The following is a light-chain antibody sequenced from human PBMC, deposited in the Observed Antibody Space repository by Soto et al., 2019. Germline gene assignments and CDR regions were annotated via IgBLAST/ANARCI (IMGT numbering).Light chain of an antibody. CDR3: QQFNNYPLT. Sequence: IHLTHSPSSLSASVLYRVTITFLASQGISSALAWYQQKPGKAPKLLIYDASSLESGVPSRLSGSGSGTDFTLTISSLQPEDFATYYCQQFNNYPLTFGGGTKVDIK. CDR1: QGISSA. CDR2: DAS. V-gene: IGKV1D-13*01. J-gene: IGKJ4*01.